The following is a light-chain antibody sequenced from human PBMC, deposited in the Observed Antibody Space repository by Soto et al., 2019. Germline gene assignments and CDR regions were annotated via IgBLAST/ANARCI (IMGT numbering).Light chain of an antibody. J-gene: IGLJ3*02. CDR3: SSYTTASTRV. CDR1: SSDVGAYNY. V-gene: IGLV2-14*01. Sequence: QSVLTQPASVSGSPGQSITISCTGTSSDVGAYNYVSWYQQHPGNAPQLMIFDVSNRPSGVSNRSSASKPGNTTSLTISGLQAEDEADYYCSSYTTASTRVFGGGTKLTVL. CDR2: DVS.